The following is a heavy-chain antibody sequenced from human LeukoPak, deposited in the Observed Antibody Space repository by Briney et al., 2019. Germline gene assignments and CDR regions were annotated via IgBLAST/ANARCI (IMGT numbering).Heavy chain of an antibody. J-gene: IGHJ4*02. CDR3: ARDGFGTGSN. V-gene: IGHV3-7*03. D-gene: IGHD3-16*01. CDR1: GLTFSNYW. CDR2: IEQDGSEK. Sequence: GGSLRLSCAASGLTFSNYWMDWVRQAPGKGLEWVANIEQDGSEKNYVDSVKGRFIISRDNAKNSLYLQMNTLRADDTAVYYCARDGFGTGSNWGQGTLVTVSS.